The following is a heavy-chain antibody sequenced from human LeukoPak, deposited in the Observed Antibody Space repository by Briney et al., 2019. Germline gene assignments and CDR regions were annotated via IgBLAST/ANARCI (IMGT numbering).Heavy chain of an antibody. CDR1: GGSISSYY. Sequence: PSETLSLTCTVSGGSISSYYWSWVRQPPGKGLEWIGYIYYSGSTNYNPSLKSRVTISVDTSKNQFSLKLSSVTAADTAVYYCARSRAEMATISYYFDYWGQGTLVTVSS. CDR3: ARSRAEMATISYYFDY. J-gene: IGHJ4*02. V-gene: IGHV4-59*08. CDR2: IYYSGST. D-gene: IGHD5-24*01.